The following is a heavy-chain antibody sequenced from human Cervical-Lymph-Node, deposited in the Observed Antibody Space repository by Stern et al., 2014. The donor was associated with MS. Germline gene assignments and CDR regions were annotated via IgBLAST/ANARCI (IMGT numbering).Heavy chain of an antibody. V-gene: IGHV4-61*02. CDR3: VRDHDYYGMDV. Sequence: QLQLQESGPRLVKPSQTLSLTCTVSGGSIRSGGFYCTWVRQPAGKGPEWIGRMYATGGSTYNPSLQSRATIAVDTSKNQFPLTLRSVTAADTAIYYCVRDHDYYGMDVWGQGTTVTVSS. J-gene: IGHJ6*02. CDR2: MYATGGS. CDR1: GGSIRSGGFY.